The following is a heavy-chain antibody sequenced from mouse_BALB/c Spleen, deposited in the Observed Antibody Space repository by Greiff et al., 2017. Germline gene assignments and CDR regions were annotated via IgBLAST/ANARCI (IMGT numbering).Heavy chain of an antibody. V-gene: IGHV1-12*01. CDR3: AIYYDYDFDY. D-gene: IGHD2-4*01. Sequence: QVQLQQSGAELVKPGASVKMSCKASGYTFTSYNMHWVKQTPGQGLEWIGAIYPGNGDTSYNQKFKGKATLTADKSSSTAYMQLSSLTSEDSAVYYCAIYYDYDFDYWGQGTTLTVSS. CDR2: IYPGNGDT. J-gene: IGHJ2*01. CDR1: GYTFTSYN.